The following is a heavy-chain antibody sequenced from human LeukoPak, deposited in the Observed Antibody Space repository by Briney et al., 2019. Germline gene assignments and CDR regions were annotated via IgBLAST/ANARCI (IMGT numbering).Heavy chain of an antibody. CDR1: GFTLSSNY. J-gene: IGHJ4*02. D-gene: IGHD6-19*01. CDR2: IYSGGST. CDR3: AGAVAGTVY. Sequence: GGSLRLSCAASGFTLSSNYMSWVRQAPGKGLEWVSVIYSGGSTYYADSVKGRFTISRDISKNTLFLQTNNLRAEDTAVYYCAGAVAGTVYWGQGTVVSVSS. V-gene: IGHV3-53*01.